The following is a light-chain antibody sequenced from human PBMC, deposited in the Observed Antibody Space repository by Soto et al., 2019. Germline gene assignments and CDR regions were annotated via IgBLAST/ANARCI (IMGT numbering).Light chain of an antibody. Sequence: EIVLTQSPGTLSLSPGERATLSCRASQSVSSSYLAWYQQKPGQAPRLLIYGASSRATGIPDRFSGSGSGTDFTLTISRLEPEDFAVYYCQKYGSSAHLAYTFGQGTKLEIK. CDR2: GAS. J-gene: IGKJ2*01. CDR3: QKYGSSAHLAYT. CDR1: QSVSSSY. V-gene: IGKV3-20*01.